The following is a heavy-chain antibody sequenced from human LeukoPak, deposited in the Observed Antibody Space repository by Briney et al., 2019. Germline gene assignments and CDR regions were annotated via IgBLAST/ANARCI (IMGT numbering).Heavy chain of an antibody. D-gene: IGHD3-22*01. CDR2: ISWNSGSI. CDR3: AKGARGDSSSPGAFDI. Sequence: GGSLRLSCAAAGFTFSSYGMHWVRQAPGKGLEWVSGISWNSGSIGYADSVKGRFTISRDNAKNSLYLQMNSLRAEDMALYYCAKGARGDSSSPGAFDIWGQGTMVTVSS. CDR1: GFTFSSYG. J-gene: IGHJ3*02. V-gene: IGHV3-9*03.